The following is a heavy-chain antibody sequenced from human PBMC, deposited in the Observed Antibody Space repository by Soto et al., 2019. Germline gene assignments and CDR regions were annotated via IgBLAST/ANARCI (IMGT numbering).Heavy chain of an antibody. J-gene: IGHJ6*04. CDR1: GVTFSSYE. V-gene: IGHV3-48*03. CDR3: AIDYYDILTCYGMDV. D-gene: IGHD3-9*01. CDR2: ISSSCSTI. Sequence: VGSLILSCAASGVTFSSYEMNWVRQAPGKGLEWVSYISSSCSTIYYADSVKGRFTISRDNAKNSLYLQMNSLRAEDTAVYYCAIDYYDILTCYGMDVWRKGTTVSVSS.